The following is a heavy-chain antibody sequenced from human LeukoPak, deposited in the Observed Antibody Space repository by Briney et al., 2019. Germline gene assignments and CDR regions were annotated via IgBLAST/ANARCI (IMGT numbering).Heavy chain of an antibody. CDR2: ISAYNGNT. CDR3: ARGGGLVPGTWFDP. CDR1: GYTFTNYG. D-gene: IGHD6-19*01. J-gene: IGHJ5*02. Sequence: ASVKVSCKASGYTFTNYGISWVRQAPGQGLEWMRWISAYNGNTNYAQELQGRVTMTTDTSTSTAYLELRSLRSDDTAVYYCARGGGLVPGTWFDPWGQGTLVTVSS. V-gene: IGHV1-18*01.